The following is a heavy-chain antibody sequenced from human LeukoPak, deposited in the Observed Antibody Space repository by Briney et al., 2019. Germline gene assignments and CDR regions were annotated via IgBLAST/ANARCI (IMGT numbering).Heavy chain of an antibody. D-gene: IGHD6-13*01. J-gene: IGHJ4*02. CDR3: ARSNNIAAPVDY. CDR2: INHSGST. CDR1: GGSFSGYY. V-gene: IGHV4-34*01. Sequence: SETPSLTCAVYGGSFSGYYWSWIRQPPGKGLEWIGEINHSGSTNYDPSLKSRVTISVDTSKNQFSLKLSSETAADTAVYYCARSNNIAAPVDYWGQGTLVTVSS.